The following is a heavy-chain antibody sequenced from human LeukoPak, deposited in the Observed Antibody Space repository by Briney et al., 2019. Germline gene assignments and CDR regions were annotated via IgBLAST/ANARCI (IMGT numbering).Heavy chain of an antibody. D-gene: IGHD3-22*01. Sequence: GSLRLSCAASGFTFSSYGIHWVRQAPGKGLEWVAVIWYDGSNQYSADSVKGRFTISRDSSKNTLYLQMKSLGAEDTAVYYCARARSYDTTGYYFDAFDIWGQGTMVTVSS. V-gene: IGHV3-33*01. J-gene: IGHJ3*02. CDR3: ARARSYDTTGYYFDAFDI. CDR2: IWYDGSNQ. CDR1: GFTFSSYG.